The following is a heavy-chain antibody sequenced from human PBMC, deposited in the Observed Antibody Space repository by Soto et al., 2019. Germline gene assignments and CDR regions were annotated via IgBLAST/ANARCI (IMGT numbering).Heavy chain of an antibody. CDR2: IIPVFAIT. V-gene: IGHV1-69*01. J-gene: IGHJ4*02. CDR3: SRAKFHFESDGSAFTTHFDQ. D-gene: IGHD1-1*01. Sequence: QVQLVQSGAEVKKPGSSVKVSCSASGDTFSCYGISWVRQAPGQGRECLGGIIPVFAITKYAQKFQGRIKFTSDDSSSTTSLDLRSMSSEETAVYYGSRAKFHFESDGSAFTTHFDQWGQGTTVTVSS. CDR1: GDTFSCYG.